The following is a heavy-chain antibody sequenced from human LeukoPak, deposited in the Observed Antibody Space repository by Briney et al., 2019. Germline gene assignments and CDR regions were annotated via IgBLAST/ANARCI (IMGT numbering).Heavy chain of an antibody. D-gene: IGHD3-10*01. CDR1: GYPISSGYY. CDR3: ARPAFKNYYGSGRGNWFDP. CDR2: IYHSGST. Sequence: SETLSLTCTVSGYPISSGYYWGWIRQPPGKGLEGIGSIYHSGSTYYNPSLKSRVTISVDTSKNQFSLKLSSVTAADTAVYYCARPAFKNYYGSGRGNWFDPWGQGTLVTVSS. V-gene: IGHV4-38-2*02. J-gene: IGHJ5*02.